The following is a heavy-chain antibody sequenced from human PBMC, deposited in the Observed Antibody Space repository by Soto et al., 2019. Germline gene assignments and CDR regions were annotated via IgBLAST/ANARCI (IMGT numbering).Heavy chain of an antibody. V-gene: IGHV4-31*03. CDR1: GGSISSGSYY. D-gene: IGHD3-9*01. CDR3: ARATSRGELRYFDWLYYFDY. J-gene: IGHJ4*02. CDR2: IYYSGST. Sequence: QVQLQESGPGLVKPSQTLSLTCTVSGGSISSGSYYWSWIRQHPGKGLEWIGYIYYSGSTYYNPSLKSRVTISVDTSKNQFSLKLSSVTAADTAVYYCARATSRGELRYFDWLYYFDYWGQGTLVTVSS.